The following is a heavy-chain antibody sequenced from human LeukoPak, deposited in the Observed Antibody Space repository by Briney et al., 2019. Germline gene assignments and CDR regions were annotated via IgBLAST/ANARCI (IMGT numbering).Heavy chain of an antibody. V-gene: IGHV3-74*01. J-gene: IGHJ4*02. CDR1: GFTFSNFW. CDR3: AKDQTNYDILTGYFDY. CDR2: IDNDGYST. D-gene: IGHD3-9*01. Sequence: GGSLRLSCAASGFTFSNFWMHWVRQAPGKGLVWVSRIDNDGYSTTYADSVKGRFTISRDNAKNMLSLQMNSLRAEDTAVYYCAKDQTNYDILTGYFDYWGQGTLVTVSS.